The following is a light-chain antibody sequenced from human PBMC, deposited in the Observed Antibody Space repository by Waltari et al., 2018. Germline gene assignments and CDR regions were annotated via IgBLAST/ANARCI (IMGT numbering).Light chain of an antibody. Sequence: QAEVTQEPSLTVSPGGPVTLTCGSSTGAVTSTHHPYWFLQKPGQVPRTLIYDTDNKHSWTPARFSGSLLGGKAALTLSGAQPEDEAVYYCLLSFYDIRAFGGGTKLTVL. CDR2: DTD. J-gene: IGLJ3*02. CDR1: TGAVTSTHH. CDR3: LLSFYDIRA. V-gene: IGLV7-46*01.